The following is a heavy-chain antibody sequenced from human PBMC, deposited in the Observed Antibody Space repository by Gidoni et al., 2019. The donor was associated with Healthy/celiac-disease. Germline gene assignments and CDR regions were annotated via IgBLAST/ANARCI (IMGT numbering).Heavy chain of an antibody. J-gene: IGHJ4*02. CDR3: ASLHLGELSLFDY. V-gene: IGHV3-30-3*01. CDR2: ISYDGSNK. CDR1: GFTFSSYA. D-gene: IGHD3-16*02. Sequence: QVQLVESGGGVVQPGRSLRLSCAASGFTFSSYAMHWVRQAPGKGLEWVAVISYDGSNKYYADSVKGRFTISRDKSKNTLYLQMNSLRAEDTAVYYCASLHLGELSLFDYWGQGTLVTVSS.